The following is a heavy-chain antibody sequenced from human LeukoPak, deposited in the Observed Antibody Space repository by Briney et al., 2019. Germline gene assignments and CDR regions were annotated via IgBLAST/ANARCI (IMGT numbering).Heavy chain of an antibody. CDR2: VSGSGGSR. CDR1: GFTFSSNA. D-gene: IGHD3-10*01. CDR3: ANIKCRRCHISTVYGSGSYFDY. Sequence: PAESLCLSCAASGFTFSSNAMSWVRKPQPPGLEWVSAVSGSGGSRYYADSVKGRFTISRDNSKNTLYLQMNSLRAEDTAVYYCANIKCRRCHISTVYGSGSYFDYWGQGTLVTVSS. J-gene: IGHJ4*02. V-gene: IGHV3-23*01.